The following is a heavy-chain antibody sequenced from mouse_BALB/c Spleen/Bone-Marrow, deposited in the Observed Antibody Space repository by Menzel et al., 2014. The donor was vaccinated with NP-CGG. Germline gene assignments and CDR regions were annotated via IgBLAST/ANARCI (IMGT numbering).Heavy chain of an antibody. Sequence: EVKVVESGPELVKPGASMKISCKASGYSFTGYTMNWVKQSHGKNLEWIGLINPYNGGTSYSQKFKGKATLTVDKSSSTAYMELLSLTSEDSAVYYCARGHYYGYYFDYWGQGTTLTVSS. CDR1: GYSFTGYT. V-gene: IGHV1-26*01. CDR3: ARGHYYGYYFDY. CDR2: INPYNGGT. J-gene: IGHJ2*01. D-gene: IGHD1-2*01.